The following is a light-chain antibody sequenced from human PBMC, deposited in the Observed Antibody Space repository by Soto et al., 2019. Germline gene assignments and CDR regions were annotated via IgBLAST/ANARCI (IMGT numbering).Light chain of an antibody. J-gene: IGKJ4*01. CDR2: AAS. Sequence: EIVMTQSPATLSVSPGERATLSCRASQSVSSNLAWYQQKPGQAPRLLIYAASTRATGIPARFSGSGSGTEFPLTISSLQSEDFAVYYCQQYNNWPRALTFGGGAKVEIK. V-gene: IGKV3-15*01. CDR3: QQYNNWPRALT. CDR1: QSVSSN.